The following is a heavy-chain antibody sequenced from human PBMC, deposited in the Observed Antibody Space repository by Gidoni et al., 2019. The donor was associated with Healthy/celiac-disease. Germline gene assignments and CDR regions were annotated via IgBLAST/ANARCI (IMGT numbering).Heavy chain of an antibody. V-gene: IGHV1-2*02. CDR3: ARARSKGIAVAVPRWFDP. CDR1: GYTFTGYY. Sequence: QVQLVQSGAAVKKPGASVNVSCKASGYTFTGYYLHWVRQAPGQGLEWMGWINPYSGGTNYAQKFQGRVTMTRDTSISTAYMELSRLRSDDTAVYYCARARSKGIAVAVPRWFDPWGQGTLVTVSS. CDR2: INPYSGGT. J-gene: IGHJ5*02. D-gene: IGHD6-19*01.